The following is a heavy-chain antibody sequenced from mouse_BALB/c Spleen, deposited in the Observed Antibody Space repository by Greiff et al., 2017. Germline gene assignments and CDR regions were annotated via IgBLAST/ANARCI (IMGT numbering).Heavy chain of an antibody. V-gene: IGHV5-6*02. CDR2: ISSGGSYT. CDR1: GFTFSSYG. D-gene: IGHD2-1*01. CDR3: ARGAGNYGGSYAMDY. Sequence: EVKLMESGGDLVKPGGSLKLSCAASGFTFSSYGMSWVRQTPDKRLEWVATISSGGSYTYYPDSVKGRFTISRDNAKNTLYLQMSSLKSEDTAMYYCARGAGNYGGSYAMDYWGQGTSVTVSS. J-gene: IGHJ4*01.